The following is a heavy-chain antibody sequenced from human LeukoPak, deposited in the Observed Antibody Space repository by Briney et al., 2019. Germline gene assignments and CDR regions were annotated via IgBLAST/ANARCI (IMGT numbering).Heavy chain of an antibody. CDR2: INPNNGAT. CDR3: TRESGSYHGNDY. CDR1: EYIFTGYY. J-gene: IGHJ4*02. V-gene: IGHV1-2*06. Sequence: ASVKVSCKASEYIFTGYYMHWVRQAPGQGLEWMGRINPNNGATNYAQKFQGRVTITGDTSINTAYMELSNLRSDDTAVYYCTRESGSYHGNDYWGQGTLVTVSS. D-gene: IGHD1-26*01.